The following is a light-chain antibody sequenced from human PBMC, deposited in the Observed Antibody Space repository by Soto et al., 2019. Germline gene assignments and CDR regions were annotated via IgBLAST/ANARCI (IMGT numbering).Light chain of an antibody. J-gene: IGLJ2*01. CDR3: TSYAGINNVV. CDR1: SSDVGGYNY. V-gene: IGLV2-8*01. CDR2: EVS. Sequence: QSALTQPPSASGSPGQSVTISCTGTSSDVGGYNYVSWYQQHPGKAPKLIIYEVSERPSGVPDRFSGSKSGNTASLTVSGLQAEDEADYSCTSYAGINNVVFGGGTQLTVL.